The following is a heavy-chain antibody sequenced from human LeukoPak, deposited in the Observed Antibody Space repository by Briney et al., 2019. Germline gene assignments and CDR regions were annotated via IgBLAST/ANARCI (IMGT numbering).Heavy chain of an antibody. CDR3: ARHVSGNYFDY. D-gene: IGHD4-23*01. V-gene: IGHV4-59*08. Sequence: ASETLSLTCIVSGGSISNYYWSSIRQSPGKGLEWIGYMYYSGSTNSNPSLKSRVTISVDTSKNQFSLKLSSVTAADTAVYYCARHVSGNYFDYWGQGTLVTVSS. J-gene: IGHJ4*01. CDR2: MYYSGST. CDR1: GGSISNYY.